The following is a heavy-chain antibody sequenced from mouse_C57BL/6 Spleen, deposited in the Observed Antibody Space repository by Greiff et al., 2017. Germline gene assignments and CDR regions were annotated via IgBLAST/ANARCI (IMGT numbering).Heavy chain of an antibody. J-gene: IGHJ4*01. CDR3: ARTSDYDSY. Sequence: VKLMESGPELVKPGASVKISCKASGYAFSSSWMNWVKQRPGKGLEWIGRIYPGDGDTNYNGKFKGKATLTADKSSSTAYMQLSSLTSEDSAVYFCARTSDYDSYWGQGTSVTVSS. CDR2: IYPGDGDT. V-gene: IGHV1-82*01. D-gene: IGHD2-4*01. CDR1: GYAFSSSW.